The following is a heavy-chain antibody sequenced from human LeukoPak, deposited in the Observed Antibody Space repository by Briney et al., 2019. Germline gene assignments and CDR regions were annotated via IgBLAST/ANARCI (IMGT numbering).Heavy chain of an antibody. J-gene: IGHJ4*02. CDR3: ATVSIDYVWGSYRDTYYFDY. V-gene: IGHV1-24*01. CDR2: FDPEDGET. Sequence: VSVKVSCKVSGYTLTELSMHWVRQAPGKGLEWMGGFDPEDGETIYAQKFQGRVTMTEDTSTDTAYMELSSLRSEDTAVYYCATVSIDYVWGSYRDTYYFDYWGQGTLVTVSS. CDR1: GYTLTELS. D-gene: IGHD3-16*02.